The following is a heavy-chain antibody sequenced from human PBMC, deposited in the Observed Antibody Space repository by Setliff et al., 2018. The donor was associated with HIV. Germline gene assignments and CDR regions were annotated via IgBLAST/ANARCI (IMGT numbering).Heavy chain of an antibody. D-gene: IGHD6-13*01. V-gene: IGHV4-4*08. CDR2: IYNSAST. CDR1: GDSISTDY. J-gene: IGHJ4*02. Sequence: PSETLSLTCTVSGDSISTDYWTWIRQPPGKGLEWIGYIYNSASTYYNPSLKSRVTISVDTSKNQFSLKLNSVTAADTAVYYCARLTRITTAGHWGQGTLVTVSS. CDR3: ARLTRITTAGH.